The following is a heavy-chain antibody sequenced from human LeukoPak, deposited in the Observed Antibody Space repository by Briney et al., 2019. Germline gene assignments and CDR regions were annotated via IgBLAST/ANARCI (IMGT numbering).Heavy chain of an antibody. D-gene: IGHD4-17*01. Sequence: GGSLRLSCSASGFTFSSYAMHWVRQAPGKGLEYVSAISSNGGSTYYADSVKGRFTISRDNSKNTLYLRVSSLRAEDTAVYYCVKDGTDYGDFPRDYFDYWGQGTLVTVSS. J-gene: IGHJ4*02. CDR1: GFTFSSYA. CDR3: VKDGTDYGDFPRDYFDY. CDR2: ISSNGGST. V-gene: IGHV3-64D*06.